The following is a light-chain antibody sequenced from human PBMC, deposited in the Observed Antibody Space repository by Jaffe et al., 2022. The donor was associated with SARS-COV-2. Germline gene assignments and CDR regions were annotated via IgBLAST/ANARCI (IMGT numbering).Light chain of an antibody. CDR1: SGSVSTSLY. CDR2: STN. V-gene: IGLV8-61*01. J-gene: IGLJ3*02. CDR3: VLYMGSGISV. Sequence: QTVVTQEPSFSVSPGGTITLTCGLNSGSVSTSLYPSWYQQTPGQAPRTLIYSTNTRSSGVPDRFSGSILGNKAALTISGAQADDECDYYCVLYMGSGISVFGGGTKLTVL.